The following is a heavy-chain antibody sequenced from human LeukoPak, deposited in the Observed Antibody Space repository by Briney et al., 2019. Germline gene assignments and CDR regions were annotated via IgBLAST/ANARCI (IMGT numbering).Heavy chain of an antibody. CDR3: ARLYQGKRPPDY. J-gene: IGHJ4*02. CDR2: IFHSGST. CDR1: GDSIFSTTYY. D-gene: IGHD6-25*01. Sequence: SETLSLTCTVSGDSIFSTTYYWGWIRQPPGKGLEWIGSIFHSGSTYYNPSLRSRVTISVDTSKNQLSLSLRSVTAADTAVYYCARLYQGKRPPDYWGQGTLVTVSS. V-gene: IGHV4-39*01.